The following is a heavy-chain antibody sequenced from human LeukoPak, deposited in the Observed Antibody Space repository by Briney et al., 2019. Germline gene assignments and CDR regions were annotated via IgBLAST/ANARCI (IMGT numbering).Heavy chain of an antibody. CDR3: ARGDPYYYDSSGYLDWFDP. D-gene: IGHD3-22*01. CDR1: GFTFSSYA. J-gene: IGHJ5*02. V-gene: IGHV3-30*07. CDR2: ISYDGSIK. Sequence: GGSLRLYCAASGFTFSSYAMHWVRQAAGKGLQWVAVISYDGSIKYYADSVKGRFTISRDNSENTLYLQMNSLRAEDTAVYYCARGDPYYYDSSGYLDWFDPWGQGTLVTVSS.